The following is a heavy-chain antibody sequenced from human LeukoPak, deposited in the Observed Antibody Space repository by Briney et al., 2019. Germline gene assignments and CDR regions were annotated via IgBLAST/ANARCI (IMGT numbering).Heavy chain of an antibody. Sequence: PGRSLRLSCAASGFTFSSYAMHWVRQAPGKGLEWVAVISYDGSNKYYADSVKGRFTISRDNSKNTLYLQMNSLRAEDTAVYYCASLLGDFWSGYYFNPTQNMDVWGQGTTVTVSS. CDR3: ASLLGDFWSGYYFNPTQNMDV. J-gene: IGHJ6*02. CDR2: ISYDGSNK. D-gene: IGHD3-3*01. CDR1: GFTFSSYA. V-gene: IGHV3-30-3*01.